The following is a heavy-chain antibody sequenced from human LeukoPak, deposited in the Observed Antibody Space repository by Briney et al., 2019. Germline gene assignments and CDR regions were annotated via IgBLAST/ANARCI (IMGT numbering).Heavy chain of an antibody. CDR1: GFTFSSYA. V-gene: IGHV3-23*01. D-gene: IGHD2-15*01. CDR3: AQPHCNGGTYNQNFDY. J-gene: IGHJ4*02. CDR2: ITGSGSSA. Sequence: GGSLRLSCAASGFTFSSYAMSWVRQAPGKGLEWVSSITGSGSSAYYADSLKGRFTISRDNSKNTLFLQMNSLRAEDTAIYYCAQPHCNGGTYNQNFDYWGQGTLVTVSS.